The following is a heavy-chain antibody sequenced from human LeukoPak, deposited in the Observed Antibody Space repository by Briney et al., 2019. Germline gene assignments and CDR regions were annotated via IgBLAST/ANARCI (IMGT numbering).Heavy chain of an antibody. CDR1: GFTFDDYG. D-gene: IGHD2-21*01. V-gene: IGHV3-23*01. Sequence: GGSLRLSCAASGFTFDDYGMSWVRQAPGKGLEWVSAISGSGGSTYYADSVKGRFTISRDNSKNTLYLQMNSLRAEDTAVYYCAKDDSSGAFDIWGQGTMVTVSS. CDR3: AKDDSSGAFDI. J-gene: IGHJ3*02. CDR2: ISGSGGST.